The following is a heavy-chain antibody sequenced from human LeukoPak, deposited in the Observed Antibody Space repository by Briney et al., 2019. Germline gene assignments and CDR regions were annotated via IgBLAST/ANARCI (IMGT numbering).Heavy chain of an antibody. D-gene: IGHD5-24*01. CDR2: IYYSGST. CDR3: ARRQGMATSNDY. CDR1: GRSISSSSYS. V-gene: IGHV4-39*01. J-gene: IGHJ4*02. Sequence: SETLSLTCTVSGRSISSSSYSWGWIRQPPGKGLEWIGSIYYSGSTYYNPSLKSRLTISVDTSKNQFSLKVSSVTAADTAVYYCARRQGMATSNDYWGQGTLVTVSS.